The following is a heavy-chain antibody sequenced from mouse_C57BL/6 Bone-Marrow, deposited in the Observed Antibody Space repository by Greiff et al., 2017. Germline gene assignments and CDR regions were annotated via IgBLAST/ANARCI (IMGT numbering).Heavy chain of an antibody. D-gene: IGHD1-1*01. CDR1: GYSITSGYY. Sequence: EVKLMESGPGLVKPSQSLSLTCSVTGYSITSGYYWNWIRQFPGNKLEWMGYISYDGSNNYNPSLKNRISITRDTSKNQFFLKLNSVTTEDTATYYCARDTTVEMDYWGQGTSVTVSS. CDR3: ARDTTVEMDY. J-gene: IGHJ4*01. V-gene: IGHV3-6*01. CDR2: ISYDGSN.